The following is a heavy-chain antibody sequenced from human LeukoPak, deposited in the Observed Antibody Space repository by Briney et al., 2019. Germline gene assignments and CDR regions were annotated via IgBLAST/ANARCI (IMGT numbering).Heavy chain of an antibody. CDR3: ANSSTTLNVFGP. V-gene: IGHV4-59*02. CDR2: IYSNGST. J-gene: IGHJ5*02. CDR1: GGSVMSYY. Sequence: SETLSLTCTVSGGSVMSYYWSWIRQPPGKGLEWLGYIYSNGSTNFHPSLKSRLTISVDTSKNQFSLKLTSVTAADTAVYFCANSSTTLNVFGPWGQGTLVTVSS. D-gene: IGHD2-2*01.